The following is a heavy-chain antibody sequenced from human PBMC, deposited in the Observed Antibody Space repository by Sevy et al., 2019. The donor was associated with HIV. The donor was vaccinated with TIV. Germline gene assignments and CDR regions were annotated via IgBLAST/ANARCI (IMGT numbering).Heavy chain of an antibody. Sequence: ASVKVSCKVTGYTLTELSLHWVRQTSVKGLEWMGSFDPEDGETIYAQKFQDRLTMTTDTSTSTAYMDLRSLTSDDTAVYYCARATHPVIPMAHFDYWGQGTLVTVSS. V-gene: IGHV1-24*01. D-gene: IGHD3-16*02. CDR2: FDPEDGET. J-gene: IGHJ4*02. CDR3: ARATHPVIPMAHFDY. CDR1: GYTLTELS.